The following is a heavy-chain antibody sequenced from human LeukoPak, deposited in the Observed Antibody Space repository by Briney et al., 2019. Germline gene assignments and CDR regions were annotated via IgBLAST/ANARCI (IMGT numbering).Heavy chain of an antibody. CDR3: ASDMGLSHYDSSDYYSHAFDI. J-gene: IGHJ3*02. V-gene: IGHV3-7*01. Sequence: GGSLRLSCAASGFTFSSYWMSWVRQAPGKGLEWVANIKQDGSEKYYVDSVKGRFTISRDNAKNSLYLQMNSLRAEDTAVYYCASDMGLSHYDSSDYYSHAFDIWGQETMVTVSS. CDR2: IKQDGSEK. CDR1: GFTFSSYW. D-gene: IGHD3-22*01.